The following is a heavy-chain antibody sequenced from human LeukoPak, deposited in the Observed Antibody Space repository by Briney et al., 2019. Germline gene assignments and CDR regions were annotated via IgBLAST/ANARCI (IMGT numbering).Heavy chain of an antibody. CDR2: ISGSGGST. CDR1: GLTFSSYA. D-gene: IGHD3-10*01. CDR3: AKGGLVRGLFDY. J-gene: IGHJ4*02. V-gene: IGHV3-23*01. Sequence: GGSLRLSCAASGLTFSSYAMSWVRQAPGKGLEWVSAISGSGGSTYYADSVKGRFTISRDNSKNTLYLQMNSLRAEDTAVYYCAKGGLVRGLFDYWGQGTLVTVSS.